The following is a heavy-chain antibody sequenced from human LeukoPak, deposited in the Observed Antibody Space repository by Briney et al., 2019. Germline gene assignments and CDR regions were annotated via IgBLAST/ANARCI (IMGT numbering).Heavy chain of an antibody. D-gene: IGHD2-15*01. CDR3: ARDPAYCSGGSCYGDDY. Sequence: ASVKVSCKASGYTFTTYSMHWVRQAPGQRLEWMGWINVGNGNTKYSQKFQGRVTITRDTSASTAYMELSSLRSEDTAVYYCARDPAYCSGGSCYGDDYWGQGTLVTVSP. CDR2: INVGNGNT. V-gene: IGHV1-3*01. CDR1: GYTFTTYS. J-gene: IGHJ4*02.